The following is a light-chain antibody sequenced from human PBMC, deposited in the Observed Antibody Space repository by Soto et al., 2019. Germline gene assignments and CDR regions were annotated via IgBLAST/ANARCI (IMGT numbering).Light chain of an antibody. V-gene: IGKV3-20*01. CDR2: GAS. J-gene: IGKJ1*01. Sequence: EIVLTQSPGTLSLSPGERATLSCRASQSVSSSYLAWYQQKPGQAPRLLIYGASSRATGIPDRFSGSGSRTAFTLTISRLDPGDFAVCYCQQYGSSPRTFGEGTKGEIK. CDR1: QSVSSSY. CDR3: QQYGSSPRT.